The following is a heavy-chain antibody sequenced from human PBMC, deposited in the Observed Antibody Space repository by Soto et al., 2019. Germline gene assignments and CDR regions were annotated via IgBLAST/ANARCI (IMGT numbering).Heavy chain of an antibody. V-gene: IGHV3-21*01. Sequence: GGSLRLSCAASGFTFSSYSMNWVRQAPGKGLEWVSSISSSSSYIYYADSVKGRFTISRDNAKNSLYLQMNSLRAEDTAVYYCARDLALIAARPNSYYGMDVWGQGTTVTVS. CDR3: ARDLALIAARPNSYYGMDV. J-gene: IGHJ6*01. CDR1: GFTFSSYS. CDR2: ISSSSSYI. D-gene: IGHD6-6*01.